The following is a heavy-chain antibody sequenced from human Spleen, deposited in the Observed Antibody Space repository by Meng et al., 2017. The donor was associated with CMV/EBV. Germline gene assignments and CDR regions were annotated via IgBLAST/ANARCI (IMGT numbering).Heavy chain of an antibody. D-gene: IGHD3-3*01. V-gene: IGHV3-53*05. CDR2: IYSCDST. Sequence: GGSLRLSCAASGFTVSSNYMRWVRQASGKGLEWVSVIYSCDSTYYAGSVKGRFTISRDNDKDSLYLQMNSLRAEDTALYYCAKDINPNFGVARDIWGQGTMVTVSS. CDR1: GFTVSSNY. CDR3: AKDINPNFGVARDI. J-gene: IGHJ3*02.